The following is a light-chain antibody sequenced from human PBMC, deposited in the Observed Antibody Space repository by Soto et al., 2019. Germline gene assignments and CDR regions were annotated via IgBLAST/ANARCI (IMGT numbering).Light chain of an antibody. CDR3: SSFTRSNTWV. V-gene: IGLV2-14*01. Sequence: QSALTQPASVSGSPGQSITISCTGTSSDVGGYNSVCWHQQHPGKAPKLMIYEVSNRPSGVSDRFSASKSGNTASLTISGLLADDEADYYCSSFTRSNTWVFGGGTKSPS. CDR1: SSDVGGYNS. CDR2: EVS. J-gene: IGLJ3*02.